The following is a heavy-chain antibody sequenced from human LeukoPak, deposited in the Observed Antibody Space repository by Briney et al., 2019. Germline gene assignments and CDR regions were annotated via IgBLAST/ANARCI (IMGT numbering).Heavy chain of an antibody. CDR3: ARGEFLRNVFGT. Sequence: GGSLRLSCAASGFTVSRDCMSWVRQAPGKGLEWVSVIYSGGSTYYADSVKGRFTIPRDNSKNMLYLQMNNLRAEDTAVYSCARGEFLRNVFGTWGQGTMVSVSS. CDR2: IYSGGST. CDR1: GFTVSRDC. J-gene: IGHJ3*02. D-gene: IGHD3-10*01. V-gene: IGHV3-66*01.